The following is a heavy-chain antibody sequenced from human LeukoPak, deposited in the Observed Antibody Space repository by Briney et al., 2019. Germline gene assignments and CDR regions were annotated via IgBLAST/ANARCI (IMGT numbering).Heavy chain of an antibody. Sequence: SQTLSLTCAVSGDCVSSNSAAWNWIRQSPSRGLEWLGRTYYRSKWYNDYAVSVKSRITINPDTSKNQFSLQLNSVTPEDTAVYYCASTYYYDSSGYYYFDYWGQGTLVTVSS. CDR2: TYYRSKWYN. CDR1: GDCVSSNSAA. D-gene: IGHD3-22*01. J-gene: IGHJ4*02. CDR3: ASTYYYDSSGYYYFDY. V-gene: IGHV6-1*01.